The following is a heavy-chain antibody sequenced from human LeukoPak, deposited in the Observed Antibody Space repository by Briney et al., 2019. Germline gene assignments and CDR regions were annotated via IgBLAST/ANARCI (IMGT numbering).Heavy chain of an antibody. Sequence: GGSLRLSCAASGFTVSSNYMSWVRQAPGKGLKWFSVIYSGGSTYYADSVKGRFTISRDNSKNTLYLQMNSLRAEDTAVYYCARDGDGYNPPYFDYWGQGTLVTVSS. CDR2: IYSGGST. D-gene: IGHD5-24*01. V-gene: IGHV3-66*02. CDR1: GFTVSSNY. CDR3: ARDGDGYNPPYFDY. J-gene: IGHJ4*02.